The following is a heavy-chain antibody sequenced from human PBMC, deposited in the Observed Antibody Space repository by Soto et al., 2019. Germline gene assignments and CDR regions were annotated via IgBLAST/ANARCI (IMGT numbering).Heavy chain of an antibody. Sequence: QVQLVESGGGVVQSGGSLRLSCLASGFDFSSHGMYWVRQAPGRGLEWVALISYEGSHKFYVDSLKGRFTISRDNSKHTLYLPMSSLRPEDTALYYSAKDFELPDGDYYHYGMDVWGQGPTVSVSS. CDR3: AKDFELPDGDYYHYGMDV. D-gene: IGHD1-7*01. V-gene: IGHV3-30*18. J-gene: IGHJ6*02. CDR2: ISYEGSHK. CDR1: GFDFSSHG.